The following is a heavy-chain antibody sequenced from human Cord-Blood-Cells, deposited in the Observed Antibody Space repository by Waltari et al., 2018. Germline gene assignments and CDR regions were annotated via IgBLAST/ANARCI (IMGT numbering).Heavy chain of an antibody. CDR1: GGSFSGYY. CDR3: ARGGGRMRGTDAFDI. D-gene: IGHD3-10*01. CDR2: INHSGST. J-gene: IGHJ3*02. V-gene: IGHV4-34*01. Sequence: QVQLQQWGAGLLKPSETLSLTCAVYGGSFSGYYWTLIRQPPGKGLEWIGEINHSGSTNYNPSLKSRVTISVDTSKNQFSLKLSSVTAADTAVYYCARGGGRMRGTDAFDIWGQGTMVTDSS.